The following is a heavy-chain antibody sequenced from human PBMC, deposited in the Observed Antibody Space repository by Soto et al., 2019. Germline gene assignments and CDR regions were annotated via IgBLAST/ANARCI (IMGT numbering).Heavy chain of an antibody. CDR2: INPNSGGT. V-gene: IGHV1-2*04. CDR3: ARESLLELQKGMDV. CDR1: GYTFTGYY. D-gene: IGHD1-7*01. Sequence: GASVKVSCKASGYTFTGYYMHWVRQAPGQGLEWMGWINPNSGGTNYAQKFQGWVTMTRDTSISTAYMELSRLRSDDTAVYYCARESLLELQKGMDVWGQGTTVTVAS. J-gene: IGHJ6*02.